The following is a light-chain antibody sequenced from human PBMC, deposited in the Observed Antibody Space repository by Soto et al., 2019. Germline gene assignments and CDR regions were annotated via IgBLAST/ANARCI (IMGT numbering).Light chain of an antibody. CDR3: SSYSISTAYL. CDR2: EVS. V-gene: IGLV2-14*01. J-gene: IGLJ1*01. CDR1: SSDVGGYDY. Sequence: QSALTQPASVSGSPGQSITISCTGTSSDVGGYDYVSWYQLHPGKAPKLMVFEVSNRPSGVSYRFSGSKSGNTASLTISGLQAEDAADYFCSSYSISTAYLFGTGTKVT.